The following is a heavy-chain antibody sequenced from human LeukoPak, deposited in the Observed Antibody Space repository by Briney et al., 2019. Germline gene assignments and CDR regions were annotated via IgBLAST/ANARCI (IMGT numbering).Heavy chain of an antibody. Sequence: SLKVSCKASVCTFSNYALSSVGQARRQGLECMGGIIPIFGTANYAQKFQARVTITTDESTSTAYMELSSLRSEDTAVYYCARGRILEMFYYYYYMDVWGKGTTVTVSS. CDR2: IIPIFGTA. V-gene: IGHV1-69*05. J-gene: IGHJ6*03. CDR3: ARGRILEMFYYYYYMDV. CDR1: VCTFSNYA. D-gene: IGHD3-3*01.